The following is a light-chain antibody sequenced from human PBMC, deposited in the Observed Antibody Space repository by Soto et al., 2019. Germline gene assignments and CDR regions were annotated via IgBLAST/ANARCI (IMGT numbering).Light chain of an antibody. CDR3: QQSYRSPYT. Sequence: IQMTQSPSSLSASVGDSVTVTCRASQSINIYLNWYQQKPGKAPTLLIYGASSLQSEVPSRFTGGGSRTDFTLTISSLQPEAFGTYYCQQSYRSPYTFGQGTKLEIK. V-gene: IGKV1-39*01. J-gene: IGKJ2*01. CDR2: GAS. CDR1: QSINIY.